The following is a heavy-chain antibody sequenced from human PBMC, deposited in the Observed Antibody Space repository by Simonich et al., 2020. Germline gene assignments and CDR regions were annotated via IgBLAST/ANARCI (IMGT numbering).Heavy chain of an antibody. J-gene: IGHJ3*02. V-gene: IGHV1-2*02. D-gene: IGHD7-27*01. Sequence: QVQLVQSGAEVKKPGASVKVSCKASGYTFTGYDMHWVRQAPGQGLEWMGWINPNRGATNYAKKFQGRVTRTRDTSISTAYMELSRLRSDDTAVYYCARGRLTGDKGAFDIWGQGTMVTVSS. CDR2: INPNRGAT. CDR1: GYTFTGYD. CDR3: ARGRLTGDKGAFDI.